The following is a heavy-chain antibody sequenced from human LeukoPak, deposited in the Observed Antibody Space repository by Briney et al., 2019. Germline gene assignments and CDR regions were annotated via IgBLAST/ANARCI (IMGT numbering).Heavy chain of an antibody. CDR1: GASISSYY. D-gene: IGHD3-10*01. V-gene: IGHV4-4*07. CDR2: IYYSGST. J-gene: IGHJ4*02. Sequence: PSETLSLTCTVSGASISSYYWSWIRQPAGKGLEWIGSIYYSGSTYYNPSLKSRVTISVDTSKNQFSLKLSSVTAADTAVYYCARVARFGELNDYWGQGTLVTVSS. CDR3: ARVARFGELNDY.